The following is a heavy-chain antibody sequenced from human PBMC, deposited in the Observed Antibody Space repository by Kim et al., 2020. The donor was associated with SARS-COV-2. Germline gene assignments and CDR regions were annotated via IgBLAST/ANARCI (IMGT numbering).Heavy chain of an antibody. V-gene: IGHV3-74*01. CDR3: AKVGDYDISGFYAFVRS. Sequence: SMNGRFTISRDNAKTTLYLQMNGLRTEDKAVYYCAKVGDYDISGFYAFVRSWGQGTRVTVSS. D-gene: IGHD3-22*01. J-gene: IGHJ5*02.